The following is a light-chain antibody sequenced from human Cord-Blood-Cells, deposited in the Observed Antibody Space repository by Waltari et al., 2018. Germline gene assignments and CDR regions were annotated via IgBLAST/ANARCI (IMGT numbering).Light chain of an antibody. CDR3: QQYNS. Sequence: DIQMTQSPSTLSASVGDRVTIPCRASQSISSWLAWYQQKPGKAPKLLIYDASSVESGVPSRFSGSGSGTEFTLTISSLQPDDFATYYCQQYNSFGGGTKVEIK. J-gene: IGKJ4*01. CDR1: QSISSW. V-gene: IGKV1-5*01. CDR2: DAS.